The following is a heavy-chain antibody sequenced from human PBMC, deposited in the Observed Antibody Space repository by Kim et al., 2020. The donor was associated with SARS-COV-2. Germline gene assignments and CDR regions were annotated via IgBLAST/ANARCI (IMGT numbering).Heavy chain of an antibody. Sequence: GGSLRLSCAASGFTFSSYGMHWVRQAPGKGLEWVAVIWYDGSNKYYADSVKGRFTISRDNSKNTLYLQMNSLRAEDTAVYYCARGGRMCRLYRVRDFDYWGQGTMVTVSS. CDR1: GFTFSSYG. CDR2: IWYDGSNK. CDR3: ARGGRMCRLYRVRDFDY. J-gene: IGHJ4*02. D-gene: IGHD2-8*01. V-gene: IGHV3-33*01.